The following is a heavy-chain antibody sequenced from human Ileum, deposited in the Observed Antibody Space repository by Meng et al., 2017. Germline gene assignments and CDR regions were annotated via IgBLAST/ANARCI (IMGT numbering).Heavy chain of an antibody. Sequence: GESLKISCSASGFTFGDSAMSWVRQAPGKGLEGVGFIRSKIFGGTPDYAASVKGTFTISRDDSKSIVNLQMNNLETEDTAIYFYTSPARKEATIFGDAFDIWGQGTMVTVSS. J-gene: IGHJ3*02. D-gene: IGHD3-3*01. CDR3: TSPARKEATIFGDAFDI. CDR2: IRSKIFGGTP. V-gene: IGHV3-49*04. CDR1: GFTFGDSA.